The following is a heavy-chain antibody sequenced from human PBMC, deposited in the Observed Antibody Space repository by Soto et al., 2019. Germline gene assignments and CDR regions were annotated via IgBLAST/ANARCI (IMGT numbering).Heavy chain of an antibody. CDR3: ARRLPSLYGETRPFDY. V-gene: IGHV4-59*01. D-gene: IGHD4-17*01. Sequence: GSTNYNPSLKSRVTISVDTSKNQFSLKLSSVTAADTAVYYCARRLPSLYGETRPFDYWGQGTLVTVSS. CDR2: GST. J-gene: IGHJ4*02.